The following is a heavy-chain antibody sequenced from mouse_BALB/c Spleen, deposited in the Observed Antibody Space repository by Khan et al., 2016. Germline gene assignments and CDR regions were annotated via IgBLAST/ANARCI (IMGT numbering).Heavy chain of an antibody. V-gene: IGHV5-4*02. CDR2: ISDGGTYI. D-gene: IGHD1-1*01. CDR1: GFTFSDYY. CDR3: ARAGNTYGYWYFDV. Sequence: EVELVESGGALVKPGGSLKLSCAASGFTFSDYYMYWVRQTPERRLEWVATISDGGTYIYYPDSVKGRFTISRDNAKNSLYLQMSSLKSEDTALYYCARAGNTYGYWYFDVWGAGTTVTVSS. J-gene: IGHJ1*01.